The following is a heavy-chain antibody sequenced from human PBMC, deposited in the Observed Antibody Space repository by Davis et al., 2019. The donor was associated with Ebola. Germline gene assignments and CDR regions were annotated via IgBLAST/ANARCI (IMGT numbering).Heavy chain of an antibody. CDR1: GFTFSDYY. J-gene: IGHJ5*02. CDR2: ISGSGGST. D-gene: IGHD2-2*01. V-gene: IGHV3-23*01. Sequence: GGSLRLSCAASGFTFSDYYMSWIRQAPGKGLEWVSAISGSGGSTYYADSVKGRFTISRDNSKNTLYLQMNSLRAEDTAVYYCAKDRVVPAVGWFDPWGQGTLVTVSS. CDR3: AKDRVVPAVGWFDP.